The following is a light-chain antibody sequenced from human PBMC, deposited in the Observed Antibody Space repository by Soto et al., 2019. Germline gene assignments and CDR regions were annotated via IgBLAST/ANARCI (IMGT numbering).Light chain of an antibody. CDR1: SSNIGAGYD. CDR3: QSYDSSLVV. Sequence: QSVLTQPPSVSGAPGQRVTISCTGSSSNIGAGYDVHWYQQLPGTAPKLLIYGNSNRPSGVPDRFSGSKSRTSASLAITGLQAEDEADYYCQSYDSSLVVFGGGTKVTVL. V-gene: IGLV1-40*01. J-gene: IGLJ2*01. CDR2: GNS.